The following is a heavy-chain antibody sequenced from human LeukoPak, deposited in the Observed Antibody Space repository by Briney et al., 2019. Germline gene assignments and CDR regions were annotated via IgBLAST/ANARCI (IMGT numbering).Heavy chain of an antibody. Sequence: SETLSLTCTVSCGSISSYYWSWIRQPPGKGLELIGYIYTSGSTNYNPSLKSRVTISVDTSKNQFSLKLSSVTAADTAVYYCARLENGLSIWGDYYYMDVWGKGTTVTVSS. J-gene: IGHJ6*03. V-gene: IGHV4-4*09. CDR1: CGSISSYY. D-gene: IGHD3-16*01. CDR3: ARLENGLSIWGDYYYMDV. CDR2: IYTSGST.